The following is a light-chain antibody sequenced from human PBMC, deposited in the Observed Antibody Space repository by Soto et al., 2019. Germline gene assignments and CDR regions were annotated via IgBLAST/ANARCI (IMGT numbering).Light chain of an antibody. CDR3: QLYGSSPFT. J-gene: IGKJ3*01. CDR1: QSVSSSY. Sequence: EVVLTQSPGTLSLSPGERATLSCRASQSVSSSYLAWYQQKPGQAPRLLIYGASSRATGIPDRFSGSGSGTDFTLTISRLEPEDFAVYYFQLYGSSPFTFGPGTKVDIK. V-gene: IGKV3-20*01. CDR2: GAS.